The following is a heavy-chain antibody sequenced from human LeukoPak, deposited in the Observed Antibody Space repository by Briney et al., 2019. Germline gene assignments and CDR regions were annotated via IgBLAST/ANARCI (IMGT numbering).Heavy chain of an antibody. CDR3: ARVWYYDSSGLY. J-gene: IGHJ4*02. V-gene: IGHV4-39*07. Sequence: SETLSLTCTVSGGSISSSSYYWGWIRQPPGKGLQWIGSIYYSGSTYYNPSLKSRVTISVDTSKNQFSLKLSSVTAADTAVYYCARVWYYDSSGLYWGQGTLVTVSS. CDR2: IYYSGST. D-gene: IGHD3-22*01. CDR1: GGSISSSSYY.